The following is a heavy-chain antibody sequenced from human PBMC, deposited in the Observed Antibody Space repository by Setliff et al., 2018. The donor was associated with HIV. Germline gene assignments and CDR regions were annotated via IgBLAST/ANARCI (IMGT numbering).Heavy chain of an antibody. V-gene: IGHV3-7*01. D-gene: IGHD3-10*01. Sequence: GGSLRLSCVASEFRFSNYWMAWVRQAPGKGLEWVGNINQDGSEENYVDSVKGRFTISRDNAKKSLYLQMNSLRGEDTAVYYCARKLRPGHGMDVWGQGTTVTV. CDR3: ARKLRPGHGMDV. J-gene: IGHJ6*02. CDR2: INQDGSEE. CDR1: EFRFSNYW.